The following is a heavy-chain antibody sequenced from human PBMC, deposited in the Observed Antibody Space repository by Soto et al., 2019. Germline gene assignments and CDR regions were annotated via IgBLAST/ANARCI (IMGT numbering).Heavy chain of an antibody. J-gene: IGHJ3*02. CDR3: AREQQLVPGAFDI. V-gene: IGHV3-33*01. CDR1: GFTFSSYG. Sequence: LRLSCAASGFTFSSYGMHWVRQAPGKGLEWVAVIWYDGSNKYYADSVKGRFTISRDNSKNTLYLQMNSLRAEDTAVYYCAREQQLVPGAFDISGQATMVTVS. D-gene: IGHD6-13*01. CDR2: IWYDGSNK.